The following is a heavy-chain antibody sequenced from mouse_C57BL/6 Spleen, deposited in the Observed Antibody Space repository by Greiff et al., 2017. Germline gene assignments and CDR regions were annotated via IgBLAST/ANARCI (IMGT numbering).Heavy chain of an antibody. J-gene: IGHJ2*01. CDR2: LNPSSGYT. CDR3: ARSPYGNYFDY. CDR1: GYTFTSYT. Sequence: VQLQESGAELARPGASVKMSCKASGYTFTSYTMHWVKQRPGQGLEWIGYLNPSSGYTKYNQKFKDKATLTADKSSSTAYMQLSSLTSEDSAVYYCARSPYGNYFDYWGQGTTLTVSS. D-gene: IGHD2-1*01. V-gene: IGHV1-4*01.